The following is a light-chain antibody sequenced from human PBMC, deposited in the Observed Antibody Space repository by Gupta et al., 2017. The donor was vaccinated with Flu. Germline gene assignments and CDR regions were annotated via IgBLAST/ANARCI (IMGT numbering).Light chain of an antibody. CDR2: DDR. CDR3: HVSDVSSDHGV. CDR1: KGGSKS. J-gene: IGLJ3*02. V-gene: IGLV3-21*03. Sequence: GMTAKIACAGNKGGSKSVHWSQRRPGQAPVLVVYDDRHRRSGVPERFSGSKSESTATVTIIWVEAGDEADYYSHVSDVSSDHGVFGGGTKLTVL.